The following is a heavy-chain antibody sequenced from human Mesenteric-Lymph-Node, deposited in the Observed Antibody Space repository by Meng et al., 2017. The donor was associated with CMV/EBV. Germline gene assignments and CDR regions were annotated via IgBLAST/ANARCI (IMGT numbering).Heavy chain of an antibody. J-gene: IGHJ5*01. D-gene: IGHD3-3*01. CDR3: ARIPVRDYNFWRVLDS. Sequence: FVGGPYYWSWIRQPPGKGLEWIGYVYYSGHTNYNPSLKSRVAMSVDTSKNQFSLKLTSVTAADTAVYYCARIPVRDYNFWRVLDSWGQGTLVTVSS. V-gene: IGHV4-61*01. CDR1: FVGGPYY. CDR2: VYYSGHT.